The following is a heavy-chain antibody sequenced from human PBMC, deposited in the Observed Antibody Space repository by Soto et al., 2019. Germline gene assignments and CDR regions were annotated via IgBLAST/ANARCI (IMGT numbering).Heavy chain of an antibody. CDR2: ISAYNGNT. D-gene: IGHD3-16*02. V-gene: IGHV1-18*01. Sequence: ASVKVSCKASGYTFTSYGISWVRQAPGQGLEWMGWISAYNGNTNYAQKLQGRVTMTTDTSTSTAYMELRSLRSDDTAVYYCARVGEYYDYVWGSYRGYPYYFDYWGQGTLVTVSS. CDR3: ARVGEYYDYVWGSYRGYPYYFDY. J-gene: IGHJ4*02. CDR1: GYTFTSYG.